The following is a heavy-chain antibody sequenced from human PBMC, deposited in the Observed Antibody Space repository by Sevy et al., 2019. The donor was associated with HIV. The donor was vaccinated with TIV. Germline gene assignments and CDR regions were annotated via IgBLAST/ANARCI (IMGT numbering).Heavy chain of an antibody. D-gene: IGHD4-17*01. CDR1: GFTFSSFG. V-gene: IGHV3-33*01. Sequence: GGSLRLSCAASGFTFSSFGMHWVRQAPGKGLEWVAVIWFDGSNTYYADSVKGRFTISRDIAKNTLHLQMNRRRAEDTAVYYCARDLEFYDSGDYGPAFMPDFWGHGTLVTVSS. CDR2: IWFDGSNT. CDR3: ARDLEFYDSGDYGPAFMPDF. J-gene: IGHJ4*01.